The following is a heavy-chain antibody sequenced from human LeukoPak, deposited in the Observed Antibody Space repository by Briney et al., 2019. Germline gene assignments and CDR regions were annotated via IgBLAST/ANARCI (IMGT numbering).Heavy chain of an antibody. CDR3: ATYRQVLLPFES. V-gene: IGHV3-30*02. CDR1: GFTFTSYV. D-gene: IGHD2-8*02. CDR2: IRYDGSNE. J-gene: IGHJ4*02. Sequence: GGSLRLSCAASGFTFTSYVMHWVRQAPGKGLEWVAFIRYDGSNENYADSVRGRFTISRDNSKSTLSLQMNSLRAEDTAIYYCATYRQVLLPFESWGQGTLVTVSS.